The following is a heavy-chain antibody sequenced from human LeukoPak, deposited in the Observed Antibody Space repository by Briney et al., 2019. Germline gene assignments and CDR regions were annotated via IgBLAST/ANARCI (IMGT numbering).Heavy chain of an antibody. V-gene: IGHV3-30*04. CDR3: QTWELRIDY. Sequence: GGSLRLSCAASGFTFSSYAMHWVRQAPGEGLEWVAVISYDGSKKYYANSVKGRFIISRDNSKNTLYLQMNSLRVEDTAVYYCQTWELRIDYWGQGTLVTVSS. D-gene: IGHD1-26*01. CDR1: GFTFSSYA. CDR2: ISYDGSKK. J-gene: IGHJ4*02.